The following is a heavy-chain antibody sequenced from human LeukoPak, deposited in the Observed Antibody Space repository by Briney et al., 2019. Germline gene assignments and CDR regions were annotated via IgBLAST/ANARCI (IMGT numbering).Heavy chain of an antibody. J-gene: IGHJ4*02. CDR2: ISWNSGSI. CDR3: VGAVGGNDGRTFGY. CDR1: GFIFDDYA. Sequence: PGGSLRLSCAASGFIFDDYAMHWVRQAPGKGLGWVSGISWNSGSIGYADSVKGRFTISRDNAKNTLYLQMNSLRAEDTAMYYCVGAVGGNDGRTFGYWAQGTLVTVSS. D-gene: IGHD3-3*01. V-gene: IGHV3-9*01.